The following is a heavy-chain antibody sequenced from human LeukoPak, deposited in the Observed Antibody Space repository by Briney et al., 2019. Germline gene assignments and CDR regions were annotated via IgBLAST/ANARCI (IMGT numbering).Heavy chain of an antibody. V-gene: IGHV4-34*01. D-gene: IGHD6-13*01. J-gene: IGHJ3*02. CDR3: ARGIKPAPVAAGDAFDI. CDR2: INHSGST. CDR1: GGSFSGYY. Sequence: PSETLSLTCAVYGGSFSGYYWSWIRQPPGKGLEWIGEINHSGSTNYNPSLKSRVTISVDTSKNQFSLKLSSVTAADTAVYYCARGIKPAPVAAGDAFDIWGQGTMVTVSS.